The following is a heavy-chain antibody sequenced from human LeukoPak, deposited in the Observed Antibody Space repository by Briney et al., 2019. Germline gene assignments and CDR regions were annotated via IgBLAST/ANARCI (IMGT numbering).Heavy chain of an antibody. J-gene: IGHJ4*02. CDR2: IRNKANGATA. CDR3: SRAYSTGWLGINDY. D-gene: IGHD6-19*01. CDR1: GFTFSDYA. Sequence: GGSLTLSCSAAGFTFSDYAVTWVRQAPGKGLEWVGFIRNKANGATADYAASVKGRFTISRDDYKTIAYLQMNSLETEDTAIYYCSRAYSTGWLGINDYWGQGGLVTVSS. V-gene: IGHV3-49*04.